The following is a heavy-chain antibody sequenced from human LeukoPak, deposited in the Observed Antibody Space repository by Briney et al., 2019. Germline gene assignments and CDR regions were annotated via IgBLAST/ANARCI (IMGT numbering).Heavy chain of an antibody. V-gene: IGHV3-48*01. J-gene: IGHJ5*02. D-gene: IGHD2-2*01. Sequence: PGGSLRLSCAASGFTFSSYSMNWVRQAPGKGLEWVSYISSSSSTIYYADSVKGRFTISRDNAKNSLYLQMNSLRAEDTAVYYCAKGTDIVVVPAAISSWGQGTLVTVSS. CDR1: GFTFSSYS. CDR3: AKGTDIVVVPAAISS. CDR2: ISSSSSTI.